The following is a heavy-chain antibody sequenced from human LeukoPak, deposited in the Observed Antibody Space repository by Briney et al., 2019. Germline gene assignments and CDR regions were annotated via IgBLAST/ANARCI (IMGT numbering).Heavy chain of an antibody. CDR3: AKSSSPWSFFDY. CDR1: GYTFTSYD. J-gene: IGHJ4*02. D-gene: IGHD2-21*01. V-gene: IGHV1-8*03. CDR2: MNPNSGNT. Sequence: ASVKVSCKASGYTFTSYDINWVRQATGQGLEWMGWMNPNSGNTGYAQKFQGRVTITRNTSISTAYMELSSLRSEDTAVYYCAKSSSPWSFFDYWGQGTLVTVSS.